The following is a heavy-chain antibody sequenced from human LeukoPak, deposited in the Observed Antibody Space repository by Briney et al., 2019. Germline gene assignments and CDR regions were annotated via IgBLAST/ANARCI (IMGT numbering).Heavy chain of an antibody. CDR1: GNYW. CDR3: VSFYETY. D-gene: IGHD2/OR15-2a*01. CDR2: INSDGSWT. V-gene: IGHV3-74*01. Sequence: GSLRLSCAASGNYWMHWVRQAPGKGLVWVSHINSDGSWTSYADSVKGRFTISKDNAKNTVYLQMNSLRAEDTAVYYCVSFYETYWGRGTLVTVSS. J-gene: IGHJ4*02.